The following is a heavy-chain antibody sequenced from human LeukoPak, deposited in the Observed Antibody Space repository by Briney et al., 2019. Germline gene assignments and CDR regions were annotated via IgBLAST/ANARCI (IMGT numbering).Heavy chain of an antibody. CDR3: AKGRGSGRIYSPFDY. Sequence: GGSLRLSCTASGFPFSSYGMHWVRQAPGKGLVWVTVIWPDGSIKYYADSVKGRFTISRDNSKNTLYLQMNSLRAEDTAVYYCAKGRGSGRIYSPFDYWGQGTLVTVSS. J-gene: IGHJ4*02. V-gene: IGHV3-30*02. D-gene: IGHD6-19*01. CDR1: GFPFSSYG. CDR2: IWPDGSIK.